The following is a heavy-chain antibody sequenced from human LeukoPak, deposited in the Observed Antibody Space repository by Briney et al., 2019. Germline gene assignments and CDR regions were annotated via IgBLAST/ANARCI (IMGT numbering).Heavy chain of an antibody. CDR1: GGSFSGYY. Sequence: SETLSLTCAVYGGSFSGYYWSWIRQPPGKGLEWIGEINHSGSTNCNPSLKSRVTISVDTSKNQFSLKLGSVTAADTAVYYCARVGLDYKIDYWGQGTLVTVSS. D-gene: IGHD3/OR15-3a*01. CDR3: ARVGLDYKIDY. J-gene: IGHJ4*02. V-gene: IGHV4-34*01. CDR2: INHSGST.